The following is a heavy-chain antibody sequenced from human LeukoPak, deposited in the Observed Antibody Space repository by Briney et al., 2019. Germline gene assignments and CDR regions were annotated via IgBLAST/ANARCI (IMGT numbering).Heavy chain of an antibody. CDR1: GFTFSGYG. Sequence: GGSLRLSCAASGFTFSGYGVSWVRQAPGKGLEWVAAIRPSVSGTYYADSVQGRFIISRDHSKNTLYLQMDRLRADDTAVYYCAKDLNNNGRGFDYWGQGTLVTVSS. CDR3: AKDLNNNGRGFDY. V-gene: IGHV3-23*01. J-gene: IGHJ4*02. D-gene: IGHD1-14*01. CDR2: IRPSVSGT.